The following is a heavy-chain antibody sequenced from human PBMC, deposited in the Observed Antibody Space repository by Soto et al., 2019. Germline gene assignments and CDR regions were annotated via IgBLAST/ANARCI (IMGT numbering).Heavy chain of an antibody. CDR2: IYYSGSI. D-gene: IGHD6-19*01. Sequence: QLQLQESGPGLVKPSETLSLTCSVSGGSISSSSYYWGWIRQPPGKGLERIGSIYYSGSIYYNPSLKSRVTISVDTSKNQFSLKLSSVTAAETAVYYCARQSSGWYNWFDPWGQGTLVTVSS. CDR3: ARQSSGWYNWFDP. J-gene: IGHJ5*02. CDR1: GGSISSSSYY. V-gene: IGHV4-39*01.